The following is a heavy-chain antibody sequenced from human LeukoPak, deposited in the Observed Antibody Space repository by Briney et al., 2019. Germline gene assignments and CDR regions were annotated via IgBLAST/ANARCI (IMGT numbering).Heavy chain of an antibody. Sequence: GGSLRLSCVPASGFTFSSHGMHWVRQAPGKGLEWVAGIRFDGTKQYYRDSAKGRFTVSRDDSKNTLYLQMNSLRDEDTAIYYCARDDAYSRLGAWGQGTLVTVSS. CDR2: IRFDGTKQ. CDR3: ARDDAYSRLGA. J-gene: IGHJ5*02. D-gene: IGHD3-16*01. V-gene: IGHV3-33*01. CDR1: GFTFSSHG.